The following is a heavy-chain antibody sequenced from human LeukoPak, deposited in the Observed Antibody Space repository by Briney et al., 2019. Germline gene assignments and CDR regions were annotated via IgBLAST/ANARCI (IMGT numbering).Heavy chain of an antibody. CDR3: ARSEYWNDVQAFDI. D-gene: IGHD1-1*01. CDR1: GFTFDDYA. J-gene: IGHJ3*02. Sequence: GGSLRLSCAASGFTFDDYAMHWVRQAPGKGLEWVSGISWNSGSIGYADSVKGRFTISRDNAKNSLYLQMNSLRAEDTALYYCARSEYWNDVQAFDIWGQGTMVTVSS. V-gene: IGHV3-9*01. CDR2: ISWNSGSI.